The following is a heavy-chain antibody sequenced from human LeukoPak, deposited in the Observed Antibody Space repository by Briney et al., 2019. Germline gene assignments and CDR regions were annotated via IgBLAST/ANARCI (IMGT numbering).Heavy chain of an antibody. Sequence: GGSLRLSCAASGFTFSNYGMHWVRQAPGKGLEWVALISFDGSQKYYADSVKGRFTISRDNSKSTVYLQMNSLRVEDAAVYYCSKNLTPDFGGGLDPWGQGTLVTVSS. CDR2: ISFDGSQK. CDR3: SKNLTPDFGGGLDP. D-gene: IGHD3-10*01. CDR1: GFTFSNYG. J-gene: IGHJ5*02. V-gene: IGHV3-30*02.